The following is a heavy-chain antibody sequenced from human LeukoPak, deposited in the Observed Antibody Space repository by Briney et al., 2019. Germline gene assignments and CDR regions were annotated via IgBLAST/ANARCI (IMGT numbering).Heavy chain of an antibody. J-gene: IGHJ3*02. CDR1: GGSISSYY. D-gene: IGHD6-13*01. V-gene: IGHV4-59*01. CDR2: IYYSGST. Sequence: SETLSLTCTVSGGSISSYYWSWIRQPPGKGLEWIGYIYYSGSTNYNPSLKSRVTISVDTSKNQFSLKPSSVTAADTAVYYCARASSWYPYAFDIWGQGTMVTVSS. CDR3: ARASSWYPYAFDI.